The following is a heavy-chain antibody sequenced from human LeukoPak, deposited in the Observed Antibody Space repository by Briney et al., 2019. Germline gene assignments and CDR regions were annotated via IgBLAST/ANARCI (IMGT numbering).Heavy chain of an antibody. Sequence: SETLSLTCTVSGGSISSYYWSWIRQPPGKGLEWIGYIYYSGSTNYNPSLKSRVTISVDTSKNQFSLKLSSVTAADTAVYYCARLRCSGGSCYFGDDAFDIWGQGTMVTVSS. D-gene: IGHD2-15*01. CDR1: GGSISSYY. CDR3: ARLRCSGGSCYFGDDAFDI. CDR2: IYYSGST. V-gene: IGHV4-59*12. J-gene: IGHJ3*02.